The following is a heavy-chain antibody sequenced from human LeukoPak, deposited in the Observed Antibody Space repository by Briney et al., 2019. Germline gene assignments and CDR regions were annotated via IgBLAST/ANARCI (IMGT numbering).Heavy chain of an antibody. V-gene: IGHV4-59*08. CDR3: ARTNYYGSGSYYPDL. CDR2: IYHSGST. CDR1: GASMRTYY. J-gene: IGHJ5*02. D-gene: IGHD3-10*01. Sequence: SETLSLTCTVSGASMRTYYWSWIRQPPGKGLEWIGFIYHSGSTDYSPSLKSRGTISVDTSKNQFSLKLSSVTAADTAVYYCARTNYYGSGSYYPDLWGQGTLVTVSS.